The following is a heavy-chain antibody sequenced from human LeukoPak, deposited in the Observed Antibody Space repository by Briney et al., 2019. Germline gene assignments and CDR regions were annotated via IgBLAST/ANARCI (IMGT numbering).Heavy chain of an antibody. Sequence: GASVKVSCKASGYTFTSYAMHWVRQAPGQRLEWMGWINAGNGNTKYSQKFQGRVTITRDTSASTAYMELSSLRSGDTAVYYCATGEYSSGWDDAFDIWGQGTMVTVSS. CDR1: GYTFTSYA. J-gene: IGHJ3*02. CDR2: INAGNGNT. CDR3: ATGEYSSGWDDAFDI. D-gene: IGHD6-19*01. V-gene: IGHV1-3*01.